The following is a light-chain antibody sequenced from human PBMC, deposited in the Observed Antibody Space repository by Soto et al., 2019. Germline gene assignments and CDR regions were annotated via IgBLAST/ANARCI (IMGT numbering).Light chain of an antibody. V-gene: IGLV1-44*01. CDR2: SVE. CDR3: SAWDDSLSGVI. J-gene: IGLJ2*01. Sequence: QSVLTQPPSVSGTPGQRVTISCSGSSSNIGSNTVIWYQQLPGTAPKLLIYSVELRPSGVPDRFSGSKSGTSASLAISGLQSEDEADYYCSAWDDSLSGVIFGGGTKLTVL. CDR1: SSNIGSNT.